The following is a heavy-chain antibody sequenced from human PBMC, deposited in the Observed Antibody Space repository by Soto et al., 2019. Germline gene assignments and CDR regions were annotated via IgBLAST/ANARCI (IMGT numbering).Heavy chain of an antibody. CDR2: ISHSGRT. CDR3: SYGSSFDY. Sequence: SETLSLTCTVSGASLRSGSYYWSWIRQPPGKGLEWIGYISHSGRTNYDPSLKSRLTMSVDTSQNQFSLQLDSVTAADTAVYYCSYGSSFDYWGQGTQVTVSS. D-gene: IGHD3-10*01. V-gene: IGHV4-61*01. J-gene: IGHJ4*02. CDR1: GASLRSGSYY.